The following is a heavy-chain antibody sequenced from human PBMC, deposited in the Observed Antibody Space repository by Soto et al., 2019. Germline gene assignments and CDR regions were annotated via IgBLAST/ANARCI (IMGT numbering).Heavy chain of an antibody. CDR3: ARGWGVGVAGSAGFGM. Sequence: QLHLVQSGAVVKKPGASVTVSCSASGYPVTAYYMHWVRQAPGRGLEWMGGINPATAVSKYSQTFHGRVTLARDSSIGTWFREWICWTYVDQVGFYCARGWGVGVAGSAGFGMWGQGTLVNVSS. CDR2: INPATAVS. V-gene: IGHV1-2*05. CDR1: GYPVTAYY. J-gene: IGHJ3*02. D-gene: IGHD3-3*01.